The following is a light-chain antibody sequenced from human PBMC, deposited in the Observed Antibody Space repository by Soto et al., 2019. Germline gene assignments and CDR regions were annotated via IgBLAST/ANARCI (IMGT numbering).Light chain of an antibody. V-gene: IGLV2-14*03. Sequence: QSALTQPASVSGSPGQSITISCTGTSSDVGFSNFIFWFQQHPGKAPKLIISDVVNRPSGVSYRFSGSRFGNTASLTISGLQVEDEADYYCSSSTTYDTDVFGTGTKVTVL. CDR1: SSDVGFSNF. CDR3: SSSTTYDTDV. J-gene: IGLJ1*01. CDR2: DVV.